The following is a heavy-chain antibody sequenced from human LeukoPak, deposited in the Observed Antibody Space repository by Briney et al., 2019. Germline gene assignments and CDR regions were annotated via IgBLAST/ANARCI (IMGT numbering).Heavy chain of an antibody. D-gene: IGHD3-22*01. CDR2: ISYDGRNK. V-gene: IGHV3-30*18. CDR3: AKDMVEGSVYYSPTPFDY. Sequence: PGRSLRLSCAASEFTFSNYGMHWVRQAPGKGLEWAAVISYDGRNKYYADSVKGRFTISRDNSKNTLYLQMNSLRAEDTAVYFCAKDMVEGSVYYSPTPFDYGGQGPLVTVSS. J-gene: IGHJ4*02. CDR1: EFTFSNYG.